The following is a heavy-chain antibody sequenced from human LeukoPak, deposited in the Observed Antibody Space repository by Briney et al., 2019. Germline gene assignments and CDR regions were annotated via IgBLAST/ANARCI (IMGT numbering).Heavy chain of an antibody. V-gene: IGHV3-7*01. CDR1: GFTFSSYW. Sequence: GGSLRLSCAASGFTFSSYWMSWVRQAPGKGLEWVANIKQDGSEKYYVDSVKGRFTISRDNAKNSLYLQMNSLRAEDTAVYYCARPPSGSSKYYFDYWGQGTLVTVSS. D-gene: IGHD1-26*01. CDR2: IKQDGSEK. J-gene: IGHJ4*02. CDR3: ARPPSGSSKYYFDY.